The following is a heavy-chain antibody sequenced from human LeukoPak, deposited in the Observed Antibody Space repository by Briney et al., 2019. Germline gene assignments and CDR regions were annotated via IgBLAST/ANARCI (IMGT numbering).Heavy chain of an antibody. V-gene: IGHV3-7*01. CDR3: ARDLGYYDSSGYYPLRY. Sequence: GGSLRLSCAASGFTFSSYWMSWVRQAPGKGLEWVANIKQDGSEKYYVDSVKGRFTISRDNAKNSLYLQMNSLRAEDTAVYYCARDLGYYDSSGYYPLRYWGQGTLVTVSS. CDR2: IKQDGSEK. CDR1: GFTFSSYW. J-gene: IGHJ4*02. D-gene: IGHD3-22*01.